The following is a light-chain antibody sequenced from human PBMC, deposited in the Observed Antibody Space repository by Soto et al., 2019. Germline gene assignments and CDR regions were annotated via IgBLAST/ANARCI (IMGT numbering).Light chain of an antibody. CDR1: SSNIGSGYD. CDR3: QSYDNSLSAFYV. V-gene: IGLV1-40*01. Sequence: QSVLTQPPSVSGAPGQRVTISCTGDSSNIGSGYDVHWYQQLPGTAPKLLIYSNNNRPSGVPDRFSASKSGTSASLAITGLQAEDEADYYCQSYDNSLSAFYVFGTGTKLTVL. J-gene: IGLJ1*01. CDR2: SNN.